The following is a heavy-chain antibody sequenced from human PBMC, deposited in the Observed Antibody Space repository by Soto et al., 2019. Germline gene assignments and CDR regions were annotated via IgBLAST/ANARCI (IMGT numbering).Heavy chain of an antibody. CDR3: ARHFVAVVIKGWGY. CDR2: TYYNGNA. Sequence: SETLSLACNVSGGSIDRSNYYWDWLRQPPGKGLEWIGTTYYNGNAYYNPSLKSRVSMSVDTSKNQFSLKLVSVTAADTAVYYCARHFVAVVIKGWGYWGQGTLVTVSS. J-gene: IGHJ4*02. V-gene: IGHV4-39*01. D-gene: IGHD3-10*01. CDR1: GGSIDRSNYY.